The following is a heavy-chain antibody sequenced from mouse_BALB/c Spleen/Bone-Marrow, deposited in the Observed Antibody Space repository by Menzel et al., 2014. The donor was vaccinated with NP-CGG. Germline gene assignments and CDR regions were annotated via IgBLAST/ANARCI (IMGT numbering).Heavy chain of an antibody. D-gene: IGHD1-1*01. CDR1: GFNIKDTY. CDR2: IDPANGNT. Sequence: EVQLQQSGAELVKPGASVKLSCTASGFNIKDTYMHWVKQRPEQGLEWIGRIDPANGNTKYDPKFQGKATITADTSSNTAYLQLSSLTSEDADVYYCAAYYCGSSYGFAYWGQGTLVTVSA. J-gene: IGHJ3*01. CDR3: AAYYCGSSYGFAY. V-gene: IGHV14-3*02.